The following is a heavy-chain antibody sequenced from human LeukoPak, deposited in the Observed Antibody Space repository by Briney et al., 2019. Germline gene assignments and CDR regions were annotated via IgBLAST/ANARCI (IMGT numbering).Heavy chain of an antibody. CDR1: GYTFINFY. Sequence: GASVKVSCKASGYTFINFYIHWVRQAPGQGPEWMGWINPQSGDTNYAQNFQGRVTMTGDTSITTAYMELSRLRSDDTAVYYCARGDIVVVPGANWFDPWGQGTLVTVSS. D-gene: IGHD2-2*01. V-gene: IGHV1-2*02. CDR3: ARGDIVVVPGANWFDP. CDR2: INPQSGDT. J-gene: IGHJ5*02.